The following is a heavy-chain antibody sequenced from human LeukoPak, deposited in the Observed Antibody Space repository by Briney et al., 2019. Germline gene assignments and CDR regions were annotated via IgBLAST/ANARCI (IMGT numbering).Heavy chain of an antibody. Sequence: ASVKVSCKASGYTFTSYYMHWVRQAPGQGLEWMGIINPSGGSTSYAQKFQGRVTMTRDTSTSTVYMELSSLRSEDTAVYYCAREVRPLLWFGETVYYFDYWGQGTPVTVSS. J-gene: IGHJ4*02. CDR3: AREVRPLLWFGETVYYFDY. CDR2: INPSGGST. V-gene: IGHV1-46*01. CDR1: GYTFTSYY. D-gene: IGHD3-10*01.